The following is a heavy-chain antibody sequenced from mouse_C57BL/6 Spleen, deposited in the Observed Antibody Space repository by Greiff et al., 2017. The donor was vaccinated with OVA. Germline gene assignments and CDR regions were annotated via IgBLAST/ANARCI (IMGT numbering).Heavy chain of an antibody. V-gene: IGHV1-80*01. CDR1: GYAFSSYW. Sequence: QVQLQQSGAELVKPGASVKISCKASGYAFSSYWMNWVKQRPGKGLEWIGQIYPGDGDTNYNGKFKGKATLTADKSSSTSYMQRSSLTSEDSAVSFCARSATTVVSYVDYWGQGTTLTVSS. CDR2: IYPGDGDT. J-gene: IGHJ2*01. CDR3: ARSATTVVSYVDY. D-gene: IGHD1-1*01.